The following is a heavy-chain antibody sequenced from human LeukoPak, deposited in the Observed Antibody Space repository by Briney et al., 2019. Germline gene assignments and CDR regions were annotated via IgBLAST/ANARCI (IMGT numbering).Heavy chain of an antibody. CDR2: MNPNSGNT. CDR1: GYTFTSYD. J-gene: IGHJ6*03. D-gene: IGHD3-16*01. CDR3: ARDLPWGSNSVYMDV. Sequence: ASVKVSCKGSGYTFTSYDINWVRQATGQGLEWMGWMNPNSGNTGYAQKFQGRVTITRNTSISTAYMELSSLRSEDTAVYYCARDLPWGSNSVYMDVWGKGTTVTVSS. V-gene: IGHV1-8*03.